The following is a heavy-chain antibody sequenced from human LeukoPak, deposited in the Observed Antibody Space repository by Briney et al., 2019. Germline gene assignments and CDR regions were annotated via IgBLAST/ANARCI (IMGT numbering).Heavy chain of an antibody. V-gene: IGHV1-8*01. Sequence: SSVKVSCKASGYTFTSYDINWVRQATGQGLEWMGWMNPNSGNTGYAQKFQGRVTMTRNTSISTAYMELSSLRSEDTPVYYCATSAGDYRAGHYYYMGVWGKGTSVTVSS. CDR1: GYTFTSYD. CDR3: ATSAGDYRAGHYYYMGV. J-gene: IGHJ6*03. CDR2: MNPNSGNT. D-gene: IGHD4-11*01.